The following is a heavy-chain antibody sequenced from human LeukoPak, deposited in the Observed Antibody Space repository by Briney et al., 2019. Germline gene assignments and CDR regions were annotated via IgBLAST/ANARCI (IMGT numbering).Heavy chain of an antibody. CDR3: ARAVMGSGYRSGWSRTGYFQH. V-gene: IGHV1-69*13. D-gene: IGHD6-19*01. J-gene: IGHJ1*01. CDR2: IIPIFGTA. CDR1: RGTFSSYA. Sequence: SVKVSYKASRGTFSSYAISWVRPAPGQGLEWMGGIIPIFGTANYAQKLQGRVTNTAGESTSTAYMELSSLRPEDTDVYYCARAVMGSGYRSGWSRTGYFQHWGQGTLVTVSS.